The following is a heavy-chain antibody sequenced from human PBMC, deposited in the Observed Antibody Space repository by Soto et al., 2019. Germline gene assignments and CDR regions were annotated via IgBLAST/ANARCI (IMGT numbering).Heavy chain of an antibody. V-gene: IGHV4-61*01. CDR2: IYYSGST. CDR1: GGSVSSGSYY. Sequence: SETLSLTCTVSGGSVSSGSYYWSWIRQPPGKGLEWIGYIYYSGSTNYNPSLKSRVTISVDTSKNQFSLKLSSVTAADTAVYYCARVRPRPSGWSPPPYYYYYMDVWGKGTTVTVSS. CDR3: ARVRPRPSGWSPPPYYYYYMDV. D-gene: IGHD6-19*01. J-gene: IGHJ6*03.